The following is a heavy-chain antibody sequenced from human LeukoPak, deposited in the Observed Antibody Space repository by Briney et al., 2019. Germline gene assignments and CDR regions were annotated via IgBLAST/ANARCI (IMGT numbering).Heavy chain of an antibody. CDR1: GGSISSSSYY. D-gene: IGHD6-6*01. CDR3: AREGWISSSWVQEPLNP. Sequence: SETLSLTCTVSGGSISSSSYYWGWIRQPPGKGLEWIGSIYYSGSTYYNPSLKSRVTISVDTSKNQFSLKLSSVTAADTAVYYCAREGWISSSWVQEPLNPWGQGTLVTVSS. CDR2: IYYSGST. V-gene: IGHV4-39*07. J-gene: IGHJ5*02.